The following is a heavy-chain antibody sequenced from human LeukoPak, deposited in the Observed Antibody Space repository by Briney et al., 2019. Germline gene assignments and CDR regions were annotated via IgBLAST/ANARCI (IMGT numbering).Heavy chain of an antibody. CDR3: ARGGGIAGYYFDY. V-gene: IGHV3-7*01. CDR2: IKQDGSEK. J-gene: IGHJ4*02. Sequence: GGSLRLSCAASGFTFSSYWMSWVRQAPGKGLEWVANIKQDGSEKYYVDSVKGRFTISRDNAKNSLYLQMNSLRAEDTAVYYCARGGGIAGYYFDYWGQGTLVTVSS. D-gene: IGHD6-13*01. CDR1: GFTFSSYW.